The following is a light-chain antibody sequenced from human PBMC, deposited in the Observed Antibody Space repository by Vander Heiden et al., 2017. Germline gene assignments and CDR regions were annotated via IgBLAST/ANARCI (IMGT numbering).Light chain of an antibody. V-gene: IGLV2-14*01. Sequence: QSALTQPASVSGSPGQSITISCPGTSTDVGGYNYVSWYQQHTGKAPKLMIYEVSNRPSGVSNRFSGSKSGNTAALTISGLQAEDEDDYYCNEYTSISTYVVFGGGTKLTVL. CDR2: EVS. CDR3: NEYTSISTYVV. CDR1: STDVGGYNY. J-gene: IGLJ2*01.